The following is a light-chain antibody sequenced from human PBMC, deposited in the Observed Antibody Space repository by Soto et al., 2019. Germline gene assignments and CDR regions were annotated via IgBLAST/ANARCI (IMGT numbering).Light chain of an antibody. Sequence: QSVLTQPPSASGTPGQRVTISCSGSTSNIGSNHVYWYQQFPGMAPKLLMYRSDQRPTGVPDRFSGSKSGTSASLAITGLQAEDEADYYCQSYDSSLSRVFGGGTKLTVL. CDR2: RSD. J-gene: IGLJ2*01. V-gene: IGLV1-47*01. CDR3: QSYDSSLSRV. CDR1: TSNIGSNH.